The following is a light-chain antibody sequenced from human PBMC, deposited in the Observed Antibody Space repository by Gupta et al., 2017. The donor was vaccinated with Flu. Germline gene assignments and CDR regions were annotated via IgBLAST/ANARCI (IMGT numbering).Light chain of an antibody. Sequence: PGERVTLSCRASQSISTNLAWYQQKPGQAPRLLIYGASYRAAGIPDRCSGSGSGTEFTLTISSLQSEDFAVYYCQQYNNWPLFGPGTKVDIK. J-gene: IGKJ3*01. CDR2: GAS. CDR1: QSISTN. CDR3: QQYNNWPL. V-gene: IGKV3-15*01.